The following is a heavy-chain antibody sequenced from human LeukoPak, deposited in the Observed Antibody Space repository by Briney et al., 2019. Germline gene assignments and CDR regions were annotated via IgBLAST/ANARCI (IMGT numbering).Heavy chain of an antibody. Sequence: PGGSLRLSCAASGFTFSSYAMSWVRQAPGKGLEWVSAISGSGGSTYYADSVKGRFSISRDNSKNTLYLQMNSLRAEDTAVYYCAKDTSMVRGVPDVWGQGTTVTVSS. V-gene: IGHV3-23*01. J-gene: IGHJ6*02. CDR3: AKDTSMVRGVPDV. CDR1: GFTFSSYA. D-gene: IGHD3-10*01. CDR2: ISGSGGST.